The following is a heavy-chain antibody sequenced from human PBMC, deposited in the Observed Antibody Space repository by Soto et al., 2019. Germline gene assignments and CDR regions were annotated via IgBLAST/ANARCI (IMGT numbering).Heavy chain of an antibody. CDR1: GFTFSTYS. CDR2: ISISSSYI. D-gene: IGHD6-13*01. Sequence: EVQLVESGGGLVKPGGSLRLSCAASGFTFSTYSMSWVRQAPGKGLEWVSSISISSSYIYYADSVKGRFTISRDNAKNSLYLQINSLRAEDTAVYYCAREEVAQGSSCHDYWGQGSLVTVSS. CDR3: AREEVAQGSSCHDY. V-gene: IGHV3-21*01. J-gene: IGHJ4*02.